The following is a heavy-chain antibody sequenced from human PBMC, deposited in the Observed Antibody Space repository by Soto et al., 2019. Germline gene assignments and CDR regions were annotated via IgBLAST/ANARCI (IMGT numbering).Heavy chain of an antibody. CDR2: INPNSGGT. V-gene: IGHV1-2*04. CDR3: ARAAEVDTAMVTSWGAFDI. CDR1: GYTFTGYY. Sequence: ASVKVSCKASGYTFTGYYMHWVRQAPGQGLEWMGWINPNSGGTNYAQKFQGWVTMTRDTSISTAYMELSRLRSDDTAVYYCARAAEVDTAMVTSWGAFDIWGQGTMVTVSS. J-gene: IGHJ3*02. D-gene: IGHD5-18*01.